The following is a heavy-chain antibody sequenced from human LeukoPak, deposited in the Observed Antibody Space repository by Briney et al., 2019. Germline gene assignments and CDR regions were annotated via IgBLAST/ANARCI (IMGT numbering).Heavy chain of an antibody. J-gene: IGHJ4*02. CDR1: EFTFNSYS. D-gene: IGHD3-22*01. CDR2: ISSGSTYI. Sequence: GGSLRLSCAASEFTFNSYSFNWIRQPPGEGLEWVSSISSGSTYIYYSDSVKGRFTVSRDNAKNSLYLQMNNLRAEDTAVYYCARDPFYYDAAGSDGYWGQGTLVTVSS. V-gene: IGHV3-21*01. CDR3: ARDPFYYDAAGSDGY.